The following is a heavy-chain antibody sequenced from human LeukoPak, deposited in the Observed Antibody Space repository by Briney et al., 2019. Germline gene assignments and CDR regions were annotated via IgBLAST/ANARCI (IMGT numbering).Heavy chain of an antibody. CDR3: AKAGTGYSSGWDFDY. J-gene: IGHJ4*02. CDR2: ISWNSGSI. D-gene: IGHD6-19*01. V-gene: IGHV3-9*01. CDR1: GFTFDDYA. Sequence: PGGSLRLSCAASGFTFDDYAMHWVRQAPGKGLEWVSGISWNSGSIGYADSVKGRFTISRDNAKNSLYLQMNSLRAEDTALYYCAKAGTGYSSGWDFDYWGQGTLVTVSS.